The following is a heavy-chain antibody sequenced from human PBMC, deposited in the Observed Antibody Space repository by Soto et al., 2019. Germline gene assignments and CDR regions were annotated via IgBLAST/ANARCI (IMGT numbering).Heavy chain of an antibody. CDR2: IKSKTDGGTT. Sequence: EVQLVESGGGLVKPGGSLRLSCAASGFTFSNAWMSWVRQAPGKGLEWVGRIKSKTDGGTTDYAAPVKGRFTISRDDSKNTLYLQMNSLKTEDTAVYYCTTDYIFTFGGVIVINYWGQGTLVTVSS. D-gene: IGHD3-16*02. CDR3: TTDYIFTFGGVIVINY. V-gene: IGHV3-15*01. CDR1: GFTFSNAW. J-gene: IGHJ4*02.